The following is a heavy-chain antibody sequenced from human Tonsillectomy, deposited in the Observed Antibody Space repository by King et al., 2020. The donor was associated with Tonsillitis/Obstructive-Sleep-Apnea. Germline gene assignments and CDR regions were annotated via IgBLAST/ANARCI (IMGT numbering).Heavy chain of an antibody. Sequence: QLVQSGAEVKKPGSSVKVSCKASGGTFSSYAISWVRQAPGQGLEWIGGIIPILGIAHYAQKFQGRVTITADKSTSTAYIELSSLRSEDTAVYYCARVGEYSNYALPEDYYYYYGVDVWGQGTTVTVSS. J-gene: IGHJ6*02. CDR2: IIPILGIA. V-gene: IGHV1-69*10. CDR3: ARVGEYSNYALPEDYYYYYGVDV. D-gene: IGHD4-11*01. CDR1: GGTFSSYA.